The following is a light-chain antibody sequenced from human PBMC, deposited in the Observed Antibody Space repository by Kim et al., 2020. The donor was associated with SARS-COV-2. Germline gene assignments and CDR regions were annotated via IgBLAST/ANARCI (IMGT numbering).Light chain of an antibody. CDR1: QSVSSSY. CDR2: GAS. J-gene: IGKJ2*01. CDR3: QQYGSSPYT. V-gene: IGKV3-20*01. Sequence: SPGERATISCRASQSVSSSYLAWYQQKPGQAPRLLIYGASSRATGIPDRFSGSGSGTDFTLTLSRLEPEDFAVYYCQQYGSSPYTFGQGTKLEI.